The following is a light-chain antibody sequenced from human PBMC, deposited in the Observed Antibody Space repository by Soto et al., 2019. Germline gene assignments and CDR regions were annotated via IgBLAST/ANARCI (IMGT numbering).Light chain of an antibody. Sequence: DIVMTQSPDSLAVSLGERATINCKSSQSVLYSSNNKNYLAWYQQKPGQPPKLLIYWASTRESGVPDRFSGSGSGTDFTLTISSLQAEDVAVYYCQQYYSTLTWTFGGGTKVEIK. CDR1: QSVLYSSNNKNY. J-gene: IGKJ4*02. CDR3: QQYYSTLTWT. V-gene: IGKV4-1*01. CDR2: WAS.